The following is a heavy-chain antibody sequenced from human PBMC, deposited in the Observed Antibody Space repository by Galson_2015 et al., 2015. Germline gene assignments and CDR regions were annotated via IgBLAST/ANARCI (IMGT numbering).Heavy chain of an antibody. CDR3: ARGEDYGDYLAFDY. D-gene: IGHD4-17*01. CDR1: GFTFSSYG. V-gene: IGHV3-30*03. CDR2: ISYDGSKK. J-gene: IGHJ4*02. Sequence: SLRLSCAASGFTFSSYGMHWVRQAPGKGLEWVTLISYDGSKKYYADSVKGRFTISRDYSKNTLYLQMNSLRAEDSAVYYCARGEDYGDYLAFDYWGQGTLVTVSS.